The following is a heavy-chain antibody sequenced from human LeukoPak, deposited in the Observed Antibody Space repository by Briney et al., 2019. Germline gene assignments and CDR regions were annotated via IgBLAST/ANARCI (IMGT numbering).Heavy chain of an antibody. CDR3: ARGGRWLRLLSLGY. J-gene: IGHJ4*02. Sequence: ASVKVSCKASGYTFTSYDINWVRQATGQGLECMGWMNPNSGNTGYAQKFQGRVTMTRNTSISTAYMELSSLRSEDTAVYYCARGGRWLRLLSLGYWGQGTLVTVSS. CDR1: GYTFTSYD. V-gene: IGHV1-8*01. CDR2: MNPNSGNT. D-gene: IGHD5-12*01.